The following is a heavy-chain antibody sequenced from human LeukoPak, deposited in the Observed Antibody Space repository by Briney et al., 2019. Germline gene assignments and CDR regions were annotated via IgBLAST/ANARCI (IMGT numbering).Heavy chain of an antibody. Sequence: TGGSLRLSCAASGFTFSRSAMTWVRQAPGKGLEFVASIIYSGGATYYADSVKGRFTISRDNSKNTMYLQMNSLRAEDTALYYCAKDGLYYDGSEHVYYFDYWGQGTLVTVSS. V-gene: IGHV3-23*01. D-gene: IGHD3-22*01. CDR1: GFTFSRSA. CDR2: IIYSGGAT. J-gene: IGHJ4*02. CDR3: AKDGLYYDGSEHVYYFDY.